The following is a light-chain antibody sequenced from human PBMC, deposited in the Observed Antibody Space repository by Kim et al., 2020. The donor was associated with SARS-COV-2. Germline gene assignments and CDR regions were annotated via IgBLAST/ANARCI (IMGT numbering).Light chain of an antibody. V-gene: IGLV3-21*04. CDR3: QVWDATSDHPWV. CDR1: DIGSES. Sequence: SYELTQPPAVSVAPGETATIACVGDDIGSESVHWYQQKPGQAPVLVISSDSGRPSGVPQRFSGSNSGTAATLIISRVEAGDEADYYCQVWDATSDHPWVFGGGTKVTVL. CDR2: SDS. J-gene: IGLJ3*02.